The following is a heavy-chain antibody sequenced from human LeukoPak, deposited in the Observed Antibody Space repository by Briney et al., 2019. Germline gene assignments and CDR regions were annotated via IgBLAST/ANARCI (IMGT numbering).Heavy chain of an antibody. CDR1: GFTVSSNY. D-gene: IGHD6-13*01. V-gene: IGHV3-66*04. CDR3: AKQPRQLAYFDY. CDR2: IYSGGST. J-gene: IGHJ4*02. Sequence: PGGSLRLSCAVSGFTVSSNYMSWVRQAPGKGLEWVSVIYSGGSTYYADSVKGRFTISRDNSKNTLCLQMNSLRAEDTAVYYCAKQPRQLAYFDYWGQGTLVTVSS.